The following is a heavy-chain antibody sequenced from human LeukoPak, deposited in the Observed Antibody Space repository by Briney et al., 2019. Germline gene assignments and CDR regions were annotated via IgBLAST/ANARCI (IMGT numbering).Heavy chain of an antibody. CDR2: INPNSGGT. J-gene: IGHJ6*02. CDR3: AKEYCSSTSCYINGYYGMDV. D-gene: IGHD2-2*02. V-gene: IGHV1-2*04. Sequence: ASVKVSCKASGYTFTGYYMHWVRQAPGQGLEWMGWINPNSGGTNYAQKFQGWVTMTRDTSISTAYMELSRLRSDDTAVYYCAKEYCSSTSCYINGYYGMDVWGQGTTVTVSS. CDR1: GYTFTGYY.